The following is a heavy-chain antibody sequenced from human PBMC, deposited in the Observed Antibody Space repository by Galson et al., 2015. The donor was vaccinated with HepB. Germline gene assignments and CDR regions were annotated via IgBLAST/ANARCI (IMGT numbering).Heavy chain of an antibody. J-gene: IGHJ3*02. CDR1: GFSFTNYW. V-gene: IGHV3-7*01. D-gene: IGHD6-19*01. CDR2: INEDGNAK. CDR3: TRDITVAVLGSFNM. Sequence: SLRLSCAASGFSFTNYWMNWVRQAPGKGLEWVANINEDGNAKYYVDSVKGRFTISRDNAKNSLYLQMNSLRAEDTAVYYCTRDITVAVLGSFNMWGQGTMVTVTS.